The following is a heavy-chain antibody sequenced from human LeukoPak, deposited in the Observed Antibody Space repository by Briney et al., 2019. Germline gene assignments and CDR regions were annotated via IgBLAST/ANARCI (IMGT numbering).Heavy chain of an antibody. J-gene: IGHJ4*02. V-gene: IGHV4-39*01. CDR3: ARLTMVRGVITQNFDH. CDR1: GGSISSSSYY. D-gene: IGHD3-10*01. Sequence: SETLSLTCTVSGGSISSSSYYWGWMRQPPGKGLEWIGGIYYSGSTYYNPSLKSRVTISVDTSKNQFSLKLSSVTAADSAVYYWARLTMVRGVITQNFDHWGQGTLGTGSS. CDR2: IYYSGST.